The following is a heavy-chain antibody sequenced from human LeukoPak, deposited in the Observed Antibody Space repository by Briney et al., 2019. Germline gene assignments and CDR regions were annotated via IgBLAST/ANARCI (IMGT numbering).Heavy chain of an antibody. V-gene: IGHV4-30-4*08. Sequence: SQTLSLTCTVCGRPISSGNYYWTWIRQPPGGGLEWIGYIYHTGYTFYNPSLKSRVTLSVDTSRKQFSLKLNSVTAADTAVYFCARDRDFDSSGYDLDGGPLTLEYWGQGSLVTVSS. CDR3: ARDRDFDSSGYDLDGGPLTLEY. CDR2: IYHTGYT. D-gene: IGHD3-22*01. CDR1: GRPISSGNYY. J-gene: IGHJ4*02.